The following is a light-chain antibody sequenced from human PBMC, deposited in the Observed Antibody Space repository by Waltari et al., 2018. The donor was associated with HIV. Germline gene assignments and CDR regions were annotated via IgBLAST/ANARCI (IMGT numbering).Light chain of an antibody. J-gene: IGKJ1*01. CDR3: QQSYSTPWT. Sequence: DIQMTQSPSSLSASVGDRVTITCRASQSISSDLNWYQQKPGKAPKLLISAASSFQSGVPSRFSGSGSGTDFTLTISSLQPEDFATYYCQQSYSTPWTFGQGTKVEIK. CDR2: AAS. CDR1: QSISSD. V-gene: IGKV1-39*01.